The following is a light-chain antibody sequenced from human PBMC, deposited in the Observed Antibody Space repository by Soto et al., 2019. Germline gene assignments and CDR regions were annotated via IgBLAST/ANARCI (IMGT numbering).Light chain of an antibody. Sequence: SYVLTQPPSVSVAPGKTARITCGGANIRSKSVHWYQQKPGQAPVMVLYYDSDRPSGIPERFSGSNSGNTATLTISRVEAGDEADYFCQVWDSSSDHPGVVFGGGTKLTVL. CDR2: YDS. J-gene: IGLJ2*01. V-gene: IGLV3-21*04. CDR3: QVWDSSSDHPGVV. CDR1: NIRSKS.